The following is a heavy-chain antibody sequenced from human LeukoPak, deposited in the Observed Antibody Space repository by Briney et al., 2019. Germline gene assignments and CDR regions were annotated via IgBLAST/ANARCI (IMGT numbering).Heavy chain of an antibody. V-gene: IGHV3-30-3*02. CDR2: ISYDGSNK. J-gene: IGHJ4*02. CDR1: GFTFSSYA. Sequence: GGSLRLSCAASGFTFSSYAMHWVRQAPGKGLEWVAVISYDGSNKYYADSVKGRFTISRDNSKNTLYLQMNSLRAEDTAVYYCVKIIPYSSGWLDFDYWGQGTLVTVSS. CDR3: VKIIPYSSGWLDFDY. D-gene: IGHD6-19*01.